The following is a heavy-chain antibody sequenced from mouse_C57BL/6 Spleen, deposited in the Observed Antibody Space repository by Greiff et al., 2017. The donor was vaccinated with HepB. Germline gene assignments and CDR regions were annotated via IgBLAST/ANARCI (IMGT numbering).Heavy chain of an antibody. CDR3: ARGILRDYFDY. CDR2: IYPGDGDT. Sequence: VQLQQSGPELVKPGASVKISCKASGYAFSSSWMNWVKQRPGKGLEWIGRIYPGDGDTNYNGKFKGKATLTADKSSSTAYMQRSSLTSEDSAVYFCARGILRDYFDYWGQGTTLTVSS. J-gene: IGHJ2*01. CDR1: GYAFSSSW. V-gene: IGHV1-82*01. D-gene: IGHD1-1*01.